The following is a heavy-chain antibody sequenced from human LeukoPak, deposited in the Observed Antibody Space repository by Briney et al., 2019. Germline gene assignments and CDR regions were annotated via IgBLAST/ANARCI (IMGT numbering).Heavy chain of an antibody. CDR3: ARGSQQLATGDDY. V-gene: IGHV3-21*01. CDR2: ISSSSSYI. J-gene: IGHJ4*02. D-gene: IGHD6-13*01. CDR1: GFTFSSYS. Sequence: SGGSLRLSCAASGFTFSSYSMNWVRQAPGKGLEWVSSISSSSSYIYYADSVKGRFTISRDNAKNSLYLQMNSLRAEDTAVYYCARGSQQLATGDDYWGQGTLVTVSS.